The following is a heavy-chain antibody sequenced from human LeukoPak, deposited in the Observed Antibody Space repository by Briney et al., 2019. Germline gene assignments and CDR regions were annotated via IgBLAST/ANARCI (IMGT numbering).Heavy chain of an antibody. CDR3: ARTIDSSGSNY. CDR2: ISSSSSYI. D-gene: IGHD3-22*01. Sequence: GGSLRLSCAASGFTFSSYSMNWVRQAPGKGLEWVSSISSSSSYIYYADSVKGRFTISRDNAKNSLYLQMNSLRAEDTAVHYCARTIDSSGSNYWGQGTLVTVSS. J-gene: IGHJ4*02. V-gene: IGHV3-21*01. CDR1: GFTFSSYS.